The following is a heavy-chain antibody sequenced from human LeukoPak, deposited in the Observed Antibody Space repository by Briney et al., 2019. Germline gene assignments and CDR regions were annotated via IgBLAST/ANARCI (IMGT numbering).Heavy chain of an antibody. CDR3: ARDPSVAAAGNNWFDP. D-gene: IGHD6-13*01. V-gene: IGHV4-39*07. Sequence: PSETLSLTCTVSGGSISSGSYYWGWIRRPPGKGLEWIGSIYYSGSTYNNPSIKSRVLKSRVTISVDTSKNQFSLELNSVTAADTAVYYCARDPSVAAAGNNWFDPWGQGTLVTVSS. CDR2: IYYSGST. J-gene: IGHJ5*02. CDR1: GGSISSGSYY.